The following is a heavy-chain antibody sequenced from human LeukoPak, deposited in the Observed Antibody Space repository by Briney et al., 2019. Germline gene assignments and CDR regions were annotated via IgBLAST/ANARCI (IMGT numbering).Heavy chain of an antibody. CDR3: PRAPCSSTSCHTNDAFDI. J-gene: IGHJ3*02. D-gene: IGHD2-2*01. Sequence: ASVKVSCKASGGTFSSDAISWVRQAPGQGLEWMGGIIPIFGTANYAQKFQGRVTITTDESTSTAYMELSSLRSEDTAVYYCPRAPCSSTSCHTNDAFDIWGQGTMVTVSS. V-gene: IGHV1-69*05. CDR2: IIPIFGTA. CDR1: GGTFSSDA.